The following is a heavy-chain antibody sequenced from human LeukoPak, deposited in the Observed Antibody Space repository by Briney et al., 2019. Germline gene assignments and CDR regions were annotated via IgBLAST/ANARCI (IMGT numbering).Heavy chain of an antibody. J-gene: IGHJ5*02. CDR1: GFTFSDYY. CDR3: AGGGHGAADQ. CDR2: ISPSTTHT. D-gene: IGHD1-26*01. V-gene: IGHV3-11*05. Sequence: SGGSLRLSCAASGFTFSDYYMSWSRQAPGKGLEWLSYISPSTTHTSYADSVKGRFTISRDNAKNLLYLQMNSLRAEDTAVYYCAGGGHGAADQWGQGTLVTVSS.